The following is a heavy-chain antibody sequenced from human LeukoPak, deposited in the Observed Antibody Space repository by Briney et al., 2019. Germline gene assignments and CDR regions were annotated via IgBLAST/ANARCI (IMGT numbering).Heavy chain of an antibody. Sequence: GGSLRLSCAASGFTFSSYGMSWVRQAPGKGLEWVSAISGSGGSTYYADSVKGRFTISRDNSKNTLYLQMNSLRAEDTAVYYCAKDGGSYYGAFDIWGQGTMVTASS. D-gene: IGHD1-26*01. CDR2: ISGSGGST. V-gene: IGHV3-23*01. J-gene: IGHJ3*02. CDR3: AKDGGSYYGAFDI. CDR1: GFTFSSYG.